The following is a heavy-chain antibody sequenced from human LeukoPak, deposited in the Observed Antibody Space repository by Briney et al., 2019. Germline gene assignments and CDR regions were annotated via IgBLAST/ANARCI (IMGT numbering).Heavy chain of an antibody. Sequence: GGSLRLSCAASGFTVSSNYMSWVRQASGKGLEWVSLIYSGGNTYYADSVKGRFTISRDNSKNTLFLQMNSLRAEDTAVYSCARYSSGWYFDLWGRGTLVTVSS. V-gene: IGHV3-53*01. J-gene: IGHJ2*01. CDR2: IYSGGNT. CDR1: GFTVSSNY. D-gene: IGHD6-19*01. CDR3: ARYSSGWYFDL.